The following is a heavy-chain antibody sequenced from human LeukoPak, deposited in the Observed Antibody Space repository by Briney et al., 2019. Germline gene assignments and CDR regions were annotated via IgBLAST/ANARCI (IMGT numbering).Heavy chain of an antibody. CDR3: ARAASLDY. Sequence: ASVNVSCKTSGYTFTDYYIHWVRQAPGQGLEWMGWINTNTGKPTYAQGFTGRFVFSLDSSVSTAYLQINSLNAEGTAVYYCARAASLDYWGQGTLVTVSS. CDR2: INTNTGKP. D-gene: IGHD2-2*01. J-gene: IGHJ4*02. V-gene: IGHV7-4-1*02. CDR1: GYTFTDYY.